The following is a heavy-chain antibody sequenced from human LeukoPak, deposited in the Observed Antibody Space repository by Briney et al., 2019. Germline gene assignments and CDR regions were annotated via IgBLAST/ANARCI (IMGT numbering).Heavy chain of an antibody. J-gene: IGHJ3*02. CDR3: ATQRSYYFDSSDYFRENDAFDI. V-gene: IGHV4-59*08. CDR1: GGSISSYY. D-gene: IGHD3-22*01. CDR2: IYSSGST. Sequence: SETLSLTCTVSGGSISSYYWSWIRQPPGKGLEWIGRIYSSGSTNYNPSLNSRVTISVDTSKNQFSLKLSSVTAADTALYYCATQRSYYFDSSDYFRENDAFDIWGQGTMVTVSS.